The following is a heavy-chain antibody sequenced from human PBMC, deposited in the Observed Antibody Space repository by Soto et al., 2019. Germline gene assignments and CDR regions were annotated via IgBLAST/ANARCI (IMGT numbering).Heavy chain of an antibody. CDR3: AKDPSRPPPTRNTDF. Sequence: GGSLRLSCVGSGFTFSSYAMSWVRQAPGKGLKWVSAISGGGGSAYHADSVKGRFTISRDNSKNTLYLQMNSLRVEDTAVYYCAKDPSRPPPTRNTDFWGQGPLVTVSS. V-gene: IGHV3-23*01. CDR2: ISGGGGSA. CDR1: GFTFSSYA. J-gene: IGHJ4*02.